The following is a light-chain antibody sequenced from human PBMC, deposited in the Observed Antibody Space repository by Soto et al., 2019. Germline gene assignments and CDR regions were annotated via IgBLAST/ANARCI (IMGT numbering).Light chain of an antibody. CDR2: DAS. J-gene: IGKJ3*01. CDR1: QDISNY. V-gene: IGKV1-33*01. CDR3: QQYDNLPLS. Sequence: DIQMTQSPSSLSASVGDRVTITCQASQDISNYLNWYQQKPGKAPKLVISDASNLETGAPSRFSGSGSGTDFTFTISSLQPEDIGKYFCQQYDNLPLSFGPGTKVDNK.